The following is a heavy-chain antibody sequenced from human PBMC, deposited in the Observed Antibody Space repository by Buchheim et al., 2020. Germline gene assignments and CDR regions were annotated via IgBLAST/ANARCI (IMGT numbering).Heavy chain of an antibody. V-gene: IGHV1-2*06. CDR2: INPNSVGT. Sequence: QVQLVQSGAEVKKPGASVKVSCKASGYTFTGYYMHWVRQAPGQGLEWMGRINPNSVGTNYAQKFQGRVTMTRDTSISPAYMELSRLRSDDTAVYYCALDNIVVVVLQTSSYGMDVWGQGTT. CDR3: ALDNIVVVVLQTSSYGMDV. CDR1: GYTFTGYY. J-gene: IGHJ6*02. D-gene: IGHD2-15*01.